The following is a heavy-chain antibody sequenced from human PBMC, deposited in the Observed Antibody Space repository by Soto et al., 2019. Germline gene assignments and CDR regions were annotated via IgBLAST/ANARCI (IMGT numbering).Heavy chain of an antibody. D-gene: IGHD3-10*02. CDR2: SDDSGVST. CDR1: GFTFSTYA. Sequence: EVQLLESGGGLVQPGGSLRLSCAASGFTFSTYAMSWVRQAPGKGLEWVSGSDDSGVSTYYADSVKGRLTISRDNSKNTLYLQMGSLRHEDTGVYCCVYGRGSSWSLVGVIDVWGQGTTFTVSS. J-gene: IGHJ6*02. V-gene: IGHV3-23*01. CDR3: VYGRGSSWSLVGVIDV.